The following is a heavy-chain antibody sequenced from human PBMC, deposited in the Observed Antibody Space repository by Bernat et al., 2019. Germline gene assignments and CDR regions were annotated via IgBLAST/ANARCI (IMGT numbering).Heavy chain of an antibody. CDR2: SRNRANSYIT. V-gene: IGHV3-72*01. D-gene: IGHD6-13*01. Sequence: EVQLVESGGGLVQPGGSLRLSCAASGFSFSDPYMDWVRQAPGKGLEWVGRSRNRANSYITEYAASVKGRFSISRDDSKSSLYLQMNSLKTEDTAVYYCSRGGLYSSYWYDYWGQGTLVTVSS. CDR1: GFSFSDPY. CDR3: SRGGLYSSYWYDY. J-gene: IGHJ4*02.